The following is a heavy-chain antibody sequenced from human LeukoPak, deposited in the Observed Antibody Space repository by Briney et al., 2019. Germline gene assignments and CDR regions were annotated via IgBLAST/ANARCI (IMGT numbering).Heavy chain of an antibody. J-gene: IGHJ6*02. CDR1: GGSISTISDY. V-gene: IGHV4-39*07. CDR3: ARDYYYYGMDV. CDR2: VYYSGST. Sequence: KASETLSLTCAVSGGSISTISDYWDWIRQPPGKGLEWIGSVYYSGSTNYNPSLKSRVTISVDTSKNQFSLKLSSVTAADTAVYYCARDYYYYGMDVWGQGTTVTVSS.